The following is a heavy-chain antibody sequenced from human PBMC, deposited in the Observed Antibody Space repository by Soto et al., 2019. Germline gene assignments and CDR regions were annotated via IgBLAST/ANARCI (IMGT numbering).Heavy chain of an antibody. CDR3: ARGRASGSYYLLDY. Sequence: ASVKVSCKASGDTFTTYDINWVRQATGHGLEWMGWINPNSGNIGYAQRFQGRVTMTRDTAIRTAYMEVSSLRSDDTAVYYCARGRASGSYYLLDYWGQGILVTVFS. V-gene: IGHV1-8*01. CDR2: INPNSGNI. CDR1: GDTFTTYD. D-gene: IGHD3-10*01. J-gene: IGHJ4*02.